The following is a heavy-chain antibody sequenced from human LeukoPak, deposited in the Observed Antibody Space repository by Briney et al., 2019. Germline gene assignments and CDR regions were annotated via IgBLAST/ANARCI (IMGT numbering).Heavy chain of an antibody. D-gene: IGHD3-9*01. Sequence: PGGSLRLSCAASGFTFSSYAMSWVRPAPGKGLEWVSAISGSGGSTYYADSVKGRFTISRDNSKNTLYLQMNSLRAEDTAVYYCAKRIYDILTGQTGFDYWGQGTLVTVSS. CDR1: GFTFSSYA. J-gene: IGHJ4*02. CDR3: AKRIYDILTGQTGFDY. V-gene: IGHV3-23*01. CDR2: ISGSGGST.